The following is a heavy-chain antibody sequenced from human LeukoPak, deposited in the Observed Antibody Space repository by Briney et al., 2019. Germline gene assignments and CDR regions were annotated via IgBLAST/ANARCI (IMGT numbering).Heavy chain of an antibody. Sequence: PSETLSLTCTVSGGSISSYYWSWIRQPPGKGLEWIGYIYYSGSTNYNPSLKSRVTISVDTSKNQFSLKLSSVTAADTAVYYCAASPYYYDSSGPPCYWGQGTLVTVSS. CDR2: IYYSGST. V-gene: IGHV4-59*08. D-gene: IGHD3-22*01. J-gene: IGHJ4*02. CDR3: AASPYYYDSSGPPCY. CDR1: GGSISSYY.